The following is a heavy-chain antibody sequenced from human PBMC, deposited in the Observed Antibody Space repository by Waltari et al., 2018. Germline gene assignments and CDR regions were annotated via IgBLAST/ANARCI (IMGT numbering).Heavy chain of an antibody. V-gene: IGHV1-69*02. CDR1: GGTFSSYT. CDR2: IIPSLGIA. D-gene: IGHD3-22*01. CDR3: ARVDYDSSGYSIDY. Sequence: QVQLVQSGAEVKKPGSSVKVSCKASGGTFSSYTISWVRQAPGQGLEWMGRIIPSLGIANYAQKFQGRVTITADKSTSTAYMELSSLRSEDTAVYYCARVDYDSSGYSIDYWGQGTLVTVSS. J-gene: IGHJ4*02.